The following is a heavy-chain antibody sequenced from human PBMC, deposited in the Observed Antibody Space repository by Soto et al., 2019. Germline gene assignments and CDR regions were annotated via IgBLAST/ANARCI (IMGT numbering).Heavy chain of an antibody. CDR3: ARDLLWSAQKPIDF. D-gene: IGHD2-21*01. Sequence: QVRLLQSGAEVKKPGASVKVSCTASGYTFSGYNMHWVRQAPGQGLEWMGWINPNSGATNFARKFQGRVTMTRDTSIGTAYMELTNRTSDVTAVYFCARDLLWSAQKPIDFWGQGTLVTVSS. J-gene: IGHJ4*02. CDR2: INPNSGAT. V-gene: IGHV1-2*02. CDR1: GYTFSGYN.